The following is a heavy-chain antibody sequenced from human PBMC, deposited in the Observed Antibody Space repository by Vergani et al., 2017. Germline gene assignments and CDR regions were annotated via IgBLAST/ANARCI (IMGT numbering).Heavy chain of an antibody. V-gene: IGHV4-38-2*01. Sequence: QVQLQESGPGLVKPSETLSLTCAVSGYSISSGYYWGWIRQPPGKGLEWIGSIYHSGSTYYNPSLKSRVTISVDTSKNQFSLKLSSVTAADTAVYYCARVRGASSSRAFDIWGQGTMVTVSS. CDR1: GYSISSGYY. D-gene: IGHD6-13*01. CDR2: IYHSGST. J-gene: IGHJ3*02. CDR3: ARVRGASSSRAFDI.